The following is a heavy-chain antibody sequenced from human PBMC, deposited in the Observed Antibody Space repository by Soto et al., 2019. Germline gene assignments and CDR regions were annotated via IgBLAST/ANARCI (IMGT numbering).Heavy chain of an antibody. D-gene: IGHD2-2*01. CDR1: GGSISSSNW. CDR2: IYHSGST. J-gene: IGHJ6*02. V-gene: IGHV4-4*02. CDR3: ARVVGGYYYGMDV. Sequence: QVQLQESGPGLVKPSGTLSLTCAVSGGSISSSNWWSWVRQPPGKGPEWIGEIYHSGSTNYNPSLKSRVTKSVDKSKNHFSLKLSSVTAADTAVYYCARVVGGYYYGMDVWGQGTTVTVSS.